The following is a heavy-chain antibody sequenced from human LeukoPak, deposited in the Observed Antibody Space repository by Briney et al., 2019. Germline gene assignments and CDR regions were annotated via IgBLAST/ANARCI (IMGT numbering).Heavy chain of an antibody. CDR3: ARASKGDIICDF. CDR2: IYPDDSDI. J-gene: IGHJ4*02. Sequence: GESLKISCQGSGYSFSTYCIGWVRQMPGKGVEWMGVIYPDDSDIRYGPSFQGLVTISGDKSKNTAYLQWTSLKASDTAVYYCARASKGDIICDFWGEGTLVTVSS. V-gene: IGHV5-51*01. D-gene: IGHD2-21*01. CDR1: GYSFSTYC.